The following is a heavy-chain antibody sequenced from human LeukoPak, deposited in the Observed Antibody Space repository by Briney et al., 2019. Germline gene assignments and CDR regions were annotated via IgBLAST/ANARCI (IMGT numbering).Heavy chain of an antibody. D-gene: IGHD3-10*01. CDR1: GYTFTGYY. CDR3: AMGTYYYGSGSYRIASFDY. J-gene: IGHJ4*02. CDR2: ISAYNGNA. V-gene: IGHV1-18*04. Sequence: ASVKVSCKASGYTFTGYYLHWVRQAPGQGLEWMGWISAYNGNANYAQKLQGRVTMTTDTSTSTAYMELRGLRSDDTAVYYCAMGTYYYGSGSYRIASFDYWGQGTLVTVSS.